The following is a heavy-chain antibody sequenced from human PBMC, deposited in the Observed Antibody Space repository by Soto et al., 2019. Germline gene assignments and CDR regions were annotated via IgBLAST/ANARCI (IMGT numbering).Heavy chain of an antibody. V-gene: IGHV3-33*01. J-gene: IGHJ4*02. CDR3: ARDRPRGDGIDY. Sequence: QVQLVESGGGVVQPGRSLRLSCAASGFTFSSYGMHWVRQAPGKGLEWVAVIWYDGSNKYYADSVKGRFTISRDNSKNPLYLQMNSLRAEDTAVYYCARDRPRGDGIDYWGQGTLVTVSS. CDR1: GFTFSSYG. CDR2: IWYDGSNK.